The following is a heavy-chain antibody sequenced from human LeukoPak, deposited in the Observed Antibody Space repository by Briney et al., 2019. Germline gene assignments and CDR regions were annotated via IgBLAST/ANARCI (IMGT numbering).Heavy chain of an antibody. J-gene: IGHJ3*02. Sequence: GGSLRLSCAASGFTFSSYSMNWVRQAPGKGLEWVSYISSSSSTIYYADSVKGRFTISRDNAENSLYLQMNSLRVEDTAVYYCARDPGHPWEQLTAAFDIWGQGTMVTVSS. V-gene: IGHV3-48*04. CDR3: ARDPGHPWEQLTAAFDI. CDR2: ISSSSSTI. D-gene: IGHD1-26*01. CDR1: GFTFSSYS.